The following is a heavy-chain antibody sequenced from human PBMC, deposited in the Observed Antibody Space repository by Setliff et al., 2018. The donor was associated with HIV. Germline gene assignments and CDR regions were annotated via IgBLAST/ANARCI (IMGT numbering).Heavy chain of an antibody. D-gene: IGHD6-13*01. CDR2: MNPNSGKT. Sequence: ASVKVSCKASGHTFTSYDINWVRQATGRGLEWMGWMNPNSGKTGYAQKFQGRVTMTRNTSISTAYMVLSSLRSEDSAVYYCASSWSRVPYYGLDVWGQGTTVTVSS. CDR3: ASSWSRVPYYGLDV. CDR1: GHTFTSYD. J-gene: IGHJ6*02. V-gene: IGHV1-8*01.